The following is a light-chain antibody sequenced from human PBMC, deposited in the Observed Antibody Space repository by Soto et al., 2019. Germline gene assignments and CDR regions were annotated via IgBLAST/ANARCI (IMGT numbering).Light chain of an antibody. CDR2: AAS. Sequence: EIVLTQSPGTLSLSPGERASLSCRASQSVSNNYLAWYQQKPGQAARLLIYAASTRATGIPARFRGSGSGTDFTLTISSLEPEDFAVYYCQQRSSWPLTFGGGTKVDIK. J-gene: IGKJ4*01. V-gene: IGKV3D-20*02. CDR3: QQRSSWPLT. CDR1: QSVSNNY.